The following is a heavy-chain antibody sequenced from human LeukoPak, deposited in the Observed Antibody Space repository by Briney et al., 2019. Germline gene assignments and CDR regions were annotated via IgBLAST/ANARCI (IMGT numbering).Heavy chain of an antibody. CDR2: MTYDGSKR. CDR1: GFTFSNYW. V-gene: IGHV3-30*02. J-gene: IGHJ6*03. CDR3: AKNRRIFGRTLQRHYMDV. Sequence: GGSLGLSCAASGFTFSNYWMSWVRQAPGKGLEWVAFMTYDGSKRPYADSVKGRFTISRDNSKNTLYLQMDGLRPEDTAVYYCAKNRRIFGRTLQRHYMDVWGKGTTVAVSS. D-gene: IGHD3-3*01.